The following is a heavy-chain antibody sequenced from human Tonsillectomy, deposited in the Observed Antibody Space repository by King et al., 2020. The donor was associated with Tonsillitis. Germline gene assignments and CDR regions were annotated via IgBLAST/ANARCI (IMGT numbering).Heavy chain of an antibody. CDR2: ISSSRSTI. CDR3: ARGPKTTVVFDY. J-gene: IGHJ4*02. D-gene: IGHD4-23*01. V-gene: IGHV3-48*03. Sequence: QLVESGGGLVQPGGSLRLSCAASGFPFSSYEMNWVRQAPGKGLEWVSYISSSRSTIYYADSVKSRFTIPRDNAKNSLYLQMNSLRAEDTAVYYCARGPKTTVVFDYWGQGTLVTVSS. CDR1: GFPFSSYE.